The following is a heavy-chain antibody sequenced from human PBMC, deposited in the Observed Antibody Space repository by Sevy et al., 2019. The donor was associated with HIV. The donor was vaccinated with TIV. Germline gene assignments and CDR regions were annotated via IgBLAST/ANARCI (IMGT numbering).Heavy chain of an antibody. CDR2: ISSSSNYI. CDR3: ARERHMITFGVGEAFDI. V-gene: IGHV3-21*01. CDR1: GFTFSGNS. D-gene: IGHD3-16*01. J-gene: IGHJ3*02. Sequence: GGSLRLSCVGSGFTFSGNSMNWVRQAPGKGLEWVSSISSSSNYIYYRDSLKGRFTISRDNAKNSTYLQMNSLRADDTAMYYCARERHMITFGVGEAFDIWGQGTMVTVSS.